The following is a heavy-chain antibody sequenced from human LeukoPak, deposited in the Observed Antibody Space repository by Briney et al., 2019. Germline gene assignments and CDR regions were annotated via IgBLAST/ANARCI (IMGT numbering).Heavy chain of an antibody. V-gene: IGHV1-8*03. D-gene: IGHD3-9*01. CDR1: GYTFTSYD. J-gene: IGHJ4*02. Sequence: GASVKASCKASGYTFTSYDINWVRQATGQGLEWMGWMNPNSGNTGYAQKFQGRVTITRNTSISTAYMELSSLRSEDTAVYYCARAGQVGLRYFDWLFRYYFDYWGQGTLVTVSS. CDR2: MNPNSGNT. CDR3: ARAGQVGLRYFDWLFRYYFDY.